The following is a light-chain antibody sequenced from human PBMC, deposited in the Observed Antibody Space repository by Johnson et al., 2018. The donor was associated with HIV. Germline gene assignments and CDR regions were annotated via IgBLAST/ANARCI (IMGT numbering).Light chain of an antibody. CDR3: GTWDSSLSSYV. CDR1: SSNIGNNY. Sequence: QSVLTQPPSVSAAPGQMVTISCSGSSSNIGNNYVSWYQQLPGTAPKLLIYENNKRPSGIPDRFSGSKSGTSATLRNTGLQTGDEADYYCGTWDSSLSSYVFGTGTKVTVL. CDR2: ENN. J-gene: IGLJ1*01. V-gene: IGLV1-51*02.